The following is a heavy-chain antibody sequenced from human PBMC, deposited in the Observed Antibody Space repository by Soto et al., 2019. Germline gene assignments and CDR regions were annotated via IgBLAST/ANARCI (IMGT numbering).Heavy chain of an antibody. CDR2: IYYSGST. Sequence: SETLSLTCTVSGGSISSYYWSWIRQPPGKGLEWIGYIYYSGSTNYNPSLKSRVTISVDTSKNQFSLKLSSVTAADTAVYYCARDKVVVGGGYASKYGMDVWGQGTTVTVPS. D-gene: IGHD5-12*01. J-gene: IGHJ6*02. CDR3: ARDKVVVGGGYASKYGMDV. CDR1: GGSISSYY. V-gene: IGHV4-59*01.